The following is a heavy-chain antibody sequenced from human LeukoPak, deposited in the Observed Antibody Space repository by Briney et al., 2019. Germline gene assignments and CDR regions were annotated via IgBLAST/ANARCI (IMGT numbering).Heavy chain of an antibody. CDR2: IYYSGST. D-gene: IGHD3-10*01. CDR3: ARGSITMVRGNWFDA. V-gene: IGHV4-59*01. J-gene: IGHJ5*02. CDR1: GGSISSYY. Sequence: SETLSLTCTVSGGSISSYYWSWVRQPPGKGLEWIGYIYYSGSTNYNPSLKSRVTISVDTSKNQFSLKLSSVTAADTAVYYCARGSITMVRGNWFDAWGQGTLVTVSS.